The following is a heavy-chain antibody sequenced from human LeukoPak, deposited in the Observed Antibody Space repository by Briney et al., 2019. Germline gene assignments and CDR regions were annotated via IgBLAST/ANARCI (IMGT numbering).Heavy chain of an antibody. J-gene: IGHJ3*02. CDR3: ARGPYSYDSSGAFDI. CDR2: IDHSGST. V-gene: IGHV4-34*01. Sequence: SETLSLTCAVYGGSFSGYYWSWIRQPPGKGLEWIGEIDHSGSTKYNPSLKSRVTISVDTSKNQFSLKLSSVTAADTAVYFCARGPYSYDSSGAFDIWGQGTMVTVSS. D-gene: IGHD3-22*01. CDR1: GGSFSGYY.